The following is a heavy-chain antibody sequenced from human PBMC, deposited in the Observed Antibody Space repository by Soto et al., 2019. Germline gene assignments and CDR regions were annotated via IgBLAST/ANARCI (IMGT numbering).Heavy chain of an antibody. CDR1: GFTFSSYA. D-gene: IGHD6-19*01. CDR2: ISSNGGST. V-gene: IGHV3-64D*08. J-gene: IGHJ4*02. Sequence: GGSLRLSCSASGFTFSSYAMHWVRQAPGKGVEDVSAISSNGGSTYYADSVKGRFSISRDNSKNTLYLQMSSLRPEDTAVYYCVKVRGAVANRLDYWGQGTLVTVSS. CDR3: VKVRGAVANRLDY.